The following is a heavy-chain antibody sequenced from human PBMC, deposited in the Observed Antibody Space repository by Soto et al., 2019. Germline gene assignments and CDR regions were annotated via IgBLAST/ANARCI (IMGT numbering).Heavy chain of an antibody. Sequence: QVQLQESGPGLVKPSGTLSLTCTVSGGSISSYYWSWIRQPPGKGLEWIGYIYYSGSTNYNPSLQSRVNISVDTSKNPFSLKLSSVTAADTAVYYCAREPIVVVPAARRVAYGWFDPWGQGTLVTVSS. CDR1: GGSISSYY. D-gene: IGHD2-2*01. J-gene: IGHJ5*02. CDR2: IYYSGST. CDR3: AREPIVVVPAARRVAYGWFDP. V-gene: IGHV4-59*01.